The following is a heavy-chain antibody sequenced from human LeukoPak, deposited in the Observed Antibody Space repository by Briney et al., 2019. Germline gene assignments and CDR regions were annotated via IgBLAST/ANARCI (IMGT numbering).Heavy chain of an antibody. CDR1: GFTFSSYA. CDR2: ISGSGGST. CDR3: AKDPRFTVTTIAVY. V-gene: IGHV3-23*01. D-gene: IGHD4-17*01. Sequence: PGGSLRLSCAASGFTFSSYAMSWVRQAPGKGLEWVSAISGSGGSTYYADSVKGRFTISRDNSKNTLYLQMNSLRAEDTAVYYCAKDPRFTVTTIAVYWGQGTLVTVSS. J-gene: IGHJ4*02.